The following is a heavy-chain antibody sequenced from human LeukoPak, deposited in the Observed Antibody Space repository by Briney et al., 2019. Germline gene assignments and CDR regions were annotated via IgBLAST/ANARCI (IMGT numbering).Heavy chain of an antibody. CDR1: GFTFSSYS. Sequence: GGSLRLSCAASGFTFSSYSMNWVRQAPGKGLEWVSSISSSSSYIYYADSVKGRFTISRDNAKNSLYLQMNSLRAEGTAVYYCARGGIAAAGTFDYWGQGTLVTVSS. D-gene: IGHD6-13*01. CDR2: ISSSSSYI. V-gene: IGHV3-21*01. CDR3: ARGGIAAAGTFDY. J-gene: IGHJ4*02.